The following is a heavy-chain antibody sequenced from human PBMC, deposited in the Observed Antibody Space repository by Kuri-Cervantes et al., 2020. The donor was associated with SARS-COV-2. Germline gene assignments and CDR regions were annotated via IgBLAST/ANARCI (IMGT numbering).Heavy chain of an antibody. CDR2: VVVGSGYV. CDR1: AFTSRSTSA. J-gene: IGHJ3*02. D-gene: IGHD3-16*01. Sequence: SVKVSCKGSAFTSRSTSAIQWLRQARGQRPEWIGWVVVGSGYVTYDQKFQERVTIRRDMSTATSYLELRDLSYEDTAVYYCATDKGEDDDSWQPSRYTPFDIWGQGTMVTVSS. CDR3: ATDKGEDDDSWQPSRYTPFDI. V-gene: IGHV1-58*02.